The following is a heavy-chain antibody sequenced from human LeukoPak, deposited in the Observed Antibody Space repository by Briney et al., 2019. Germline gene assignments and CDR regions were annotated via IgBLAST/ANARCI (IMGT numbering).Heavy chain of an antibody. CDR2: ISYDGSNK. CDR3: AKDMKANYYYGSAYYFDN. V-gene: IGHV3-30-3*01. D-gene: IGHD3-10*01. J-gene: IGHJ4*02. Sequence: GGSLRLSCAASGFTFSSYAMHWVRQAPGRGLEWVAVISYDGSNKYYADSVKGRFTISRDNSKNTLYLQMNSLRAEDTAAYYCAKDMKANYYYGSAYYFDNWGQGTLVTVSS. CDR1: GFTFSSYA.